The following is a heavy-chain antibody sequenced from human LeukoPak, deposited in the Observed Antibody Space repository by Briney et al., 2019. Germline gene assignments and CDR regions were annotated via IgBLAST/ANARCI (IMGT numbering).Heavy chain of an antibody. D-gene: IGHD2-2*01. J-gene: IGHJ6*02. V-gene: IGHV3-23*01. CDR2: ISGSGGSR. CDR1: GFTFSSYS. Sequence: GGSLRLSCAASGFTFSSYSMSWVRQAPGKGLEWVSYISGSGGSRYYADSVKGRFTISRDNSKNTLYLQMNSLRAEDTAVYYCAKTPASLYYYGMDVWGQGTTVTVSS. CDR3: AKTPASLYYYGMDV.